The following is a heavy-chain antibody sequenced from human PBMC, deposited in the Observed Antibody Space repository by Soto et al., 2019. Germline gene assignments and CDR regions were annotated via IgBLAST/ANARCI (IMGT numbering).Heavy chain of an antibody. Sequence: SETLSLTCVVYDGSLSAYYWSWIRQPPGKGLEWIGDINHSGSTNYNPSLKSRVTISVDTSKNQFSLKLSSVTAAETAVYYCGRAMGIAARGDYYMDVWGKGTTVTVSS. D-gene: IGHD6-6*01. CDR3: GRAMGIAARGDYYMDV. V-gene: IGHV4-34*01. CDR2: INHSGST. J-gene: IGHJ6*03. CDR1: DGSLSAYY.